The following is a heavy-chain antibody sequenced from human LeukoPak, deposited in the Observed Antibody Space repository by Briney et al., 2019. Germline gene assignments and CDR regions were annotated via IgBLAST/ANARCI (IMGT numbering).Heavy chain of an antibody. CDR2: IWYDGSNK. CDR3: ARVRNRIQLWPLFDY. Sequence: GGSLRLSCAASGFTFSSYGMHWVRQAPGKGLEWVAVIWYDGSNKYYADSVKGRFTISRDNSKNTLYLQMNSLRAEDTAVYYCARVRNRIQLWPLFDYWGRGTLVTVSS. D-gene: IGHD5-18*01. J-gene: IGHJ4*02. CDR1: GFTFSSYG. V-gene: IGHV3-33*01.